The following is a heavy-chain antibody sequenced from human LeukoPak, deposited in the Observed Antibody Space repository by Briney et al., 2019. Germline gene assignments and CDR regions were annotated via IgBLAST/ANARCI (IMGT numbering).Heavy chain of an antibody. D-gene: IGHD1-26*01. CDR1: GFTFSSCS. J-gene: IGHJ4*02. Sequence: PGGSLRLSCAASGFTFSSCSMNWVRQAPGKGLEWVAFIRYDGSNKYYADSVKGRFTISRDNSKNTLYLQMNSLRAEDTAVYYCAKATGIVGDQDSFDYWGQGTLVTVSS. CDR3: AKATGIVGDQDSFDY. V-gene: IGHV3-30*02. CDR2: IRYDGSNK.